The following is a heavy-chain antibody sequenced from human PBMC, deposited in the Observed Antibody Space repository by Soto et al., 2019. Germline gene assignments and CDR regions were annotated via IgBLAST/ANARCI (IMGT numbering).Heavy chain of an antibody. D-gene: IGHD6-19*01. CDR1: GFTFSSYS. V-gene: IGHV3-21*01. CDR2: ISSSSSYI. CDR3: ARDQDSSGWETDYYYYYGMDV. J-gene: IGHJ6*02. Sequence: AGGSLRLSCAASGFTFSSYSMNWVRQAPGKGLEWVSSISSSSSYIYYADSVKGRFTISRDNAKNSLYLQMNSLRAEDTAVYYCARDQDSSGWETDYYYYYGMDVWGQGTTVTVSS.